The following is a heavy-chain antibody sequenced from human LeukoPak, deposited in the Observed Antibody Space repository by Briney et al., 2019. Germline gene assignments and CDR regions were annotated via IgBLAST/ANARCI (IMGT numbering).Heavy chain of an antibody. D-gene: IGHD2-2*01. CDR1: GYTFTSYG. CDR3: AREDCSSTINVYCWFDP. V-gene: IGHV1-18*01. CDR2: ISAYNGNT. Sequence: GASVKVSCKASGYTFTSYGISWVRQAPGQGLEWMGWISAYNGNTNYAQKFQGRVTMTRDTSTSTVYMELSSLRSEDTAVYYCAREDCSSTINVYCWFDPWGQGTLVTVSS. J-gene: IGHJ5*02.